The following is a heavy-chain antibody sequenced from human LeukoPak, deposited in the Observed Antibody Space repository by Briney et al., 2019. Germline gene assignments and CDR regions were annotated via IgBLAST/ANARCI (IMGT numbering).Heavy chain of an antibody. J-gene: IGHJ4*02. D-gene: IGHD3-10*01. CDR1: GGSISSSSYY. Sequence: SETLSLTCTVSGGSISSSSYYWGWIRQPPGKGLEWIGSIYYSGSTYYNPSLKSRVTISVDTSKNQFSLKLSSVTAADTAVYHCARTYYRKRAFDYWGQGTLVTVSS. CDR3: ARTYYRKRAFDY. CDR2: IYYSGST. V-gene: IGHV4-39*01.